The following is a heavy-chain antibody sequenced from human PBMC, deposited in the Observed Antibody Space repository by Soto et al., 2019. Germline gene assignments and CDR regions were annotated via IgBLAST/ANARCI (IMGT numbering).Heavy chain of an antibody. CDR3: ARRARPDFYYMDV. CDR1: GFTLRGYA. V-gene: IGHV3-64*01. J-gene: IGHJ6*03. Sequence: EVQLADSGGGLAQPGGSLRLSCAASGFTLRGYAMDWVRQAPGKGLEYVSGISSNGVGTYYANSVQGRFTISRDNSKNTVYLQMGSLRPEDMAVYYCARRARPDFYYMDVWGKGTTVTVSS. D-gene: IGHD6-6*01. CDR2: ISSNGVGT.